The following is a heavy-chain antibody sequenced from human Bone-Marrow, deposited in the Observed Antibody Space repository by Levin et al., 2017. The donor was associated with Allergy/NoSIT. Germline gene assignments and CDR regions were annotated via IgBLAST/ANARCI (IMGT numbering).Heavy chain of an antibody. CDR3: ARTDYGGRSEDLDD. V-gene: IGHV3-7*01. J-gene: IGHJ4*02. Sequence: PGGSLRLSCAASGFIFSSFWMTWVRQAPGKGLEWVANINEDGSEKYYVDSVKGRFTITRDNADNSLYLEMNSLRANDTAVYYGARTDYGGRSEDLDDWGQGRLVGVSP. D-gene: IGHD4-23*01. CDR2: INEDGSEK. CDR1: GFIFSSFW.